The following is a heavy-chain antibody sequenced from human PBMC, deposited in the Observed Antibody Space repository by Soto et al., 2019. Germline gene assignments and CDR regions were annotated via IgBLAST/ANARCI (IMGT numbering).Heavy chain of an antibody. D-gene: IGHD5-12*01. CDR3: AHTDTWTTCFEY. J-gene: IGHJ4*02. CDR2: IYWDDDK. Sequence: ESGPTLVNPPTQTLTLTCTFSGFSLSTNGVGVGWIRQPPGKALEWLALIYWDDDKRYSPSLESRLTITKDTSKNQVVLTMTNMDPVDTATYYCAHTDTWTTCFEYWGQGILVTV. V-gene: IGHV2-5*02. CDR1: GFSLSTNGVG.